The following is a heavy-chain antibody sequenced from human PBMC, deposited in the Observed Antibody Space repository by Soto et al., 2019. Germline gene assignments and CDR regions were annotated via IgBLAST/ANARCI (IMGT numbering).Heavy chain of an antibody. D-gene: IGHD5-18*01. J-gene: IGHJ4*01. Sequence: GGYLRLCCAAYEFSLSKAWMSWVRQAPGKGLEWVGRIKSKTDGGTTDYAAPVKGRFTISRDDSKNTLYLQMNSLKTEDTAVYYCTTDHVIHVWTHFFDYRAQRTLV. V-gene: IGHV3-15*01. CDR2: IKSKTDGGTT. CDR3: TTDHVIHVWTHFFDY. CDR1: EFSLSKAW.